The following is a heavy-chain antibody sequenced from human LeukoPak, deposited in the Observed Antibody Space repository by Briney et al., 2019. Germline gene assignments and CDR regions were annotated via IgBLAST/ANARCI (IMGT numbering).Heavy chain of an antibody. CDR3: ARDRGAARWTYYFDY. CDR1: GFTFSRYE. CDR2: ISYDGSNK. Sequence: GGSLRLSCAASGFTFSRYEMNWVRQAPGKGLEWVAVISYDGSNKYYADSVKGRFTISRDNSKNTLYLQMNSLRAEDTAVYYCARDRGAARWTYYFDYWGQGTLVTVSS. D-gene: IGHD6-6*01. J-gene: IGHJ4*02. V-gene: IGHV3-30*01.